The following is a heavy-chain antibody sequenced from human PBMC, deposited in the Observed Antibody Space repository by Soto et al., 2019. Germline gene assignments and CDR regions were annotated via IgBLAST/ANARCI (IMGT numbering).Heavy chain of an antibody. CDR2: ISGTASRT. Sequence: PGGSLRLSCAGSGFTPTTTPLSWVRQPPGKGLEWVTTISGTASRTYYVDSVKGRFFISRDNSKNTVTLEMNSLRAEDTAAYYCARESEDLTSNFDYWGQGTLVTVSS. CDR3: ARESEDLTSNFDY. J-gene: IGHJ4*02. CDR1: GFTPTTTP. V-gene: IGHV3-23*01.